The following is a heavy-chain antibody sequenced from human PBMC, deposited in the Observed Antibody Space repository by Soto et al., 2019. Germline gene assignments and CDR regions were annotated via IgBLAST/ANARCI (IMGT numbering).Heavy chain of an antibody. Sequence: ASVKVSCKASGYTFTSYAMHWVRQAPGQRLEWMGWINAGNGNTKYSQKFQGRVTITRDTSASTAYMGLSSLRSEDTAVYYCARDSYDILTHYYYGMDGWGQGTTVTVSS. CDR3: ARDSYDILTHYYYGMDG. J-gene: IGHJ6*02. D-gene: IGHD3-9*01. V-gene: IGHV1-3*01. CDR1: GYTFTSYA. CDR2: INAGNGNT.